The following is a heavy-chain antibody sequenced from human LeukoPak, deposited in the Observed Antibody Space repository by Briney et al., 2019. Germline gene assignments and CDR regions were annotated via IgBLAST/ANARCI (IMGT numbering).Heavy chain of an antibody. CDR2: ISGDGTTT. J-gene: IGHJ4*02. Sequence: PGGSLRLSCAASGFTFSSYWMHWVRHAPGKGLVWVSRISGDGTTTSYADSVKGRFTISRDNAKSTLFLQMDSLRAEDAAVYYCARALYNWNDCLDCWGQGTLVTVSS. V-gene: IGHV3-74*01. CDR1: GFTFSSYW. D-gene: IGHD1-20*01. CDR3: ARALYNWNDCLDC.